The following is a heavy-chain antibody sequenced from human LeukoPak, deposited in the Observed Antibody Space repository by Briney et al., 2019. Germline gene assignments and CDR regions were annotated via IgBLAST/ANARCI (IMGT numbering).Heavy chain of an antibody. CDR2: INSDGSST. CDR3: ATCLVTLAADAPAIDY. Sequence: GGSLRLSCAPSAFTFSSYWMHWVRQAPGKGLVCVSRINSDGSSTSYADSVKGRFTISRDNAKNTLYLQMNSLRAEETAVYYCATCLVTLAADAPAIDYWGQGTLVTVSS. J-gene: IGHJ4*02. V-gene: IGHV3-74*01. D-gene: IGHD6-13*01. CDR1: AFTFSSYW.